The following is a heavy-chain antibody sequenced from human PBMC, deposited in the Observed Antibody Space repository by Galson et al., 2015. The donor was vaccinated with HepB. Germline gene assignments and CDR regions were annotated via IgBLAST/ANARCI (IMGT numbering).Heavy chain of an antibody. CDR2: INWNGGST. V-gene: IGHV3-20*01. Sequence: SLRLSCAASGFTFDDYGMSWVRQAPGKGLEWVSGINWNGGSTGYADSVKGRFTISRDNAKNSLYLQMNSLRAGDTALYHCAREGYYDFWSGYYPPVYYYYYMDVWGKGTTVTVSS. CDR1: GFTFDDYG. D-gene: IGHD3-3*01. CDR3: AREGYYDFWSGYYPPVYYYYYMDV. J-gene: IGHJ6*03.